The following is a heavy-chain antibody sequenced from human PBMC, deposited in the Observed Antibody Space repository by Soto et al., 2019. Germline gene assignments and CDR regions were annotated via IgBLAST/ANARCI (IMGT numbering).Heavy chain of an antibody. J-gene: IGHJ4*02. V-gene: IGHV4-34*01. CDR3: AREGYSSAWWGFDY. D-gene: IGHD6-19*01. CDR1: GGSFRGYY. Sequence: SETLSLTCAVYGGSFRGYYLSWLRQPPGKGLEWIGEINHSGSTNYNPSLKSRVTISVDTSKKQISPKLSSVTAADTAVYSCAREGYSSAWWGFDYWSQEPLVTVSS. CDR2: INHSGST.